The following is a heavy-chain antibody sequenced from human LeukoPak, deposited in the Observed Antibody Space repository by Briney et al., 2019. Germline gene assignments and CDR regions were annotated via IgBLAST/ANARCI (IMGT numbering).Heavy chain of an antibody. V-gene: IGHV3-21*04. CDR2: ISSSSYI. J-gene: IGHJ4*02. CDR3: AKGVSRGYSYGYNFDY. D-gene: IGHD5-18*01. CDR1: GFTFSSYS. Sequence: GGSLRLSCAASGFTFSSYSMNWVRQAPGKGLEWVSSISSSSYIYYADSVKGRFTISRDNAKNSLYLQMNSLRAEDTAVYYCAKGVSRGYSYGYNFDYWGQGTLVTVPS.